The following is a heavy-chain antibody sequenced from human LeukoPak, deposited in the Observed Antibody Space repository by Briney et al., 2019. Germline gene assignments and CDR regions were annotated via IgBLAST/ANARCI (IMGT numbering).Heavy chain of an antibody. CDR2: FHYSGSN. CDR1: GGSISSTYYY. D-gene: IGHD6-19*01. Sequence: PSETLSLTCTVSGGSISSTYYYWGWIRQPPGKGLEWIGNFHYSGSNSYNPSLKSRVTISVDTSKNQFSLKLSSVTAADTAVYYCARWQWLGHDYWGQGTLVTVSS. V-gene: IGHV4-39*01. CDR3: ARWQWLGHDY. J-gene: IGHJ4*02.